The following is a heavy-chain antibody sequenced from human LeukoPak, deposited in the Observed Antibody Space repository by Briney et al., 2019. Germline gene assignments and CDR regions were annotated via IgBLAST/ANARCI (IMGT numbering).Heavy chain of an antibody. Sequence: GGSLRLSCAAPGFTFDDYGMSWVRQAPGKGLEWVSGINWNGGSTGYADSVKGRFTISRDNAKNSLYLQMNSLRAEDTALYYCARVGAVAGLKFFDYWGQGTLVTVSS. CDR2: INWNGGST. CDR1: GFTFDDYG. V-gene: IGHV3-20*04. CDR3: ARVGAVAGLKFFDY. D-gene: IGHD6-19*01. J-gene: IGHJ4*02.